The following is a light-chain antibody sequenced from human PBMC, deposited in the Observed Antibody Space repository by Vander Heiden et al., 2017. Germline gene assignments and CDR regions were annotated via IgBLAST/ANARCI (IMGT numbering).Light chain of an antibody. Sequence: RVTITCRASQTISTYLLWYQQTPGKAPKLLISAASSLQSGVPSRFSGSGSGTDFTLTISSLQPEDFATYYCQQSYNIPRTFGQGTKVEIK. CDR1: QTISTY. V-gene: IGKV1-39*01. J-gene: IGKJ1*01. CDR3: QQSYNIPRT. CDR2: AAS.